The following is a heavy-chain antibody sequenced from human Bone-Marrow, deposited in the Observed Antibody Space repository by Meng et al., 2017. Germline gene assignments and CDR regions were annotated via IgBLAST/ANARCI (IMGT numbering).Heavy chain of an antibody. J-gene: IGHJ6*02. CDR2: ISDRGFNI. CDR3: ARDGYLFYYHYGLDV. D-gene: IGHD5-12*01. CDR1: GFTFSTYE. Sequence: GGSLRLSCAASGFTFSTYEMHWVRQAPGKGLEWLSYISDRGFNIYYADSVKGRFTTSRDNAKNSLYLQMDSLRAEDTAVYYCARDGYLFYYHYGLDVWGQGTTVTVSS. V-gene: IGHV3-48*03.